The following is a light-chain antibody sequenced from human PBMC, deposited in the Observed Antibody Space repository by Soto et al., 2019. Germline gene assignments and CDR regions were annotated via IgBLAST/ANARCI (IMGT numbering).Light chain of an antibody. CDR1: QDITIW. CDR2: AAS. Sequence: DIQMTQSPSSVSASVGDRVTITCRASQDITIWLAWYQQKPGKAPQLLIYAASSLHSGVPSRFSGSGSGTDFPLTISSLQPEDSATYYCQQADSFPLTFGGGTKVEIK. CDR3: QQADSFPLT. V-gene: IGKV1-12*01. J-gene: IGKJ4*01.